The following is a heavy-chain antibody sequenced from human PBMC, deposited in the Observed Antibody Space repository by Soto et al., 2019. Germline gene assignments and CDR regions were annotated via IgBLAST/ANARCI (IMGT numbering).Heavy chain of an antibody. CDR2: VSGSGGSS. CDR1: GFIFTNYA. V-gene: IGHV3-23*01. J-gene: IGHJ3*01. D-gene: IGHD4-17*01. CDR3: AKDADNDAYGVFDG. Sequence: EVQLLESGGGLVQPGGSLRLSCAASGFIFTNYALSWVRQAPGKGLEWVAGVSGSGGSSYYADSVKARFTVSRDNSRSTLYLKMSIRRAEDSAIYYCAKDADNDAYGVFDGWGQGTLVTVSS.